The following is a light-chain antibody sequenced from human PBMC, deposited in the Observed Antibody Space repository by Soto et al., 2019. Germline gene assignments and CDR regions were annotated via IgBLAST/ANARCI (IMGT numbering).Light chain of an antibody. CDR2: EIY. V-gene: IGKV1-39*01. CDR1: QGVRSS. Sequence: DIQMTQSPPSLSASAGDRVTITCRASQGVRSSLDWYQQKPGKAPQLLIYEIYNVQSGVPSRFSGSGSGTDFTLTISGLQPEDSATYYCQQSYSSSSTFGQGTKVDIK. CDR3: QQSYSSSST. J-gene: IGKJ1*01.